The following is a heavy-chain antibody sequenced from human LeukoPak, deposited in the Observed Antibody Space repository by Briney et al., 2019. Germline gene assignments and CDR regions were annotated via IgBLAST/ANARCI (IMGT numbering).Heavy chain of an antibody. J-gene: IGHJ6*03. CDR1: GFTFSSYD. V-gene: IGHV3-13*01. D-gene: IGHD6-13*01. Sequence: GGSLRLSCAASGFTFSSYDMHWVRQATGKGLEWVSAIGTAGDTYYPGSVKGRFTISRENAKNSLYLQMNSLRAGDTAVYYCARVRRGYSSSWSGSMDVWGKGTTVTVSS. CDR2: IGTAGDT. CDR3: ARVRRGYSSSWSGSMDV.